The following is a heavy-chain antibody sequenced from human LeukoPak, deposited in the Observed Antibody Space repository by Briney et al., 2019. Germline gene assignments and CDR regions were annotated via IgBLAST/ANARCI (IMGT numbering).Heavy chain of an antibody. CDR3: VKDLSGWYSFDY. J-gene: IGHJ4*02. CDR2: ISENGDRT. D-gene: IGHD6-19*01. CDR1: GFASGVFV. Sequence: GGSLGLSCSASGFASGVFVIHWVRQAPGKGLEYVSSISENGDRTNHADSVKGRFTISRDNSKNTLYLQMTSLRVEDTAVYYCVKDLSGWYSFDYWGQGTLVTVSS. V-gene: IGHV3-64D*08.